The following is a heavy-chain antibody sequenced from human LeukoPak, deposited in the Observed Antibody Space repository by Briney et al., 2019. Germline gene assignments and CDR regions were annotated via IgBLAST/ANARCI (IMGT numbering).Heavy chain of an antibody. V-gene: IGHV4-38-2*02. Sequence: SETLSLTCTVSGYSISSGYFWGWMRQPPGKGLEWIGSIYQSETAHYNPSLKSRVTISVDTSKNQFSLKLRSVMAADTAVYYCARFVGATTSYYFDYWGQGTLVTVSS. CDR2: IYQSETA. D-gene: IGHD1-26*01. CDR1: GYSISSGYF. J-gene: IGHJ4*02. CDR3: ARFVGATTSYYFDY.